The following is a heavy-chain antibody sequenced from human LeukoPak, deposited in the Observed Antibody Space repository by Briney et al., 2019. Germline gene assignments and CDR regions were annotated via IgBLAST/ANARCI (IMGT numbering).Heavy chain of an antibody. CDR1: GGSISSGGYY. CDR2: IYYSGST. J-gene: IGHJ5*02. Sequence: PSETLSLTCTVSGGSISSGGYYWSWIRQHPGKGLEWIGYIYYSGSTYYNPSPKSRVTISVDTSKNQFSLKLSSVTAADTAVYYCARFHGDWFDPWGQGTLVTVSS. V-gene: IGHV4-31*03. D-gene: IGHD3-10*01. CDR3: ARFHGDWFDP.